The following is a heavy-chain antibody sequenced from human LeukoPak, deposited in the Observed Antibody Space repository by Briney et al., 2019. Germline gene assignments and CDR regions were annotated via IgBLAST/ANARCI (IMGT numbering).Heavy chain of an antibody. Sequence: KASETLSLTCTVSGGSINNYYWSWIRQPPGQGLEWIGYIHYSGSTKYNPSLKSRVTISLDTSKKQFSLKLTSVTAADTAVYYCARDFGPSRGFDYWGQGTLVTVSS. V-gene: IGHV4-59*01. CDR2: IHYSGST. D-gene: IGHD3-10*01. CDR1: GGSINNYY. J-gene: IGHJ4*02. CDR3: ARDFGPSRGFDY.